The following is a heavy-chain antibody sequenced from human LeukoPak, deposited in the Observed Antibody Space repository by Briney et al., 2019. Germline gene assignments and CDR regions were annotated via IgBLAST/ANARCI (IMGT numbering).Heavy chain of an antibody. CDR1: GGSFNDYY. V-gene: IGHV4-34*01. CDR2: IRHTGST. J-gene: IGHJ4*02. Sequence: SETLSLTCAVYGGSFNDYYWSWIRQPPGKGLEWIGEIRHTGSTNYNPSLESRVTISIDTSKRHFSLKLTSVTAADTAVYYCVRLGRAAGFYFFDYWGQGSLVTVSS. CDR3: VRLGRAAGFYFFDY. D-gene: IGHD6-13*01.